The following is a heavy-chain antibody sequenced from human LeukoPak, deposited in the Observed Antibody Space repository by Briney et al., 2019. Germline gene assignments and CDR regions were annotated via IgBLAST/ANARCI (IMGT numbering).Heavy chain of an antibody. CDR1: GFTFSSYA. CDR2: ISYDGSNK. Sequence: GGSLRLSCAASGFTFSSYAMHWVRQAPGKGLEWVAVISYDGSNKYYADSVKGRFTISRDNSKNTLYLQMNSLRAEDTAVYYCARQYSSGWGDAFDIWGQGTMVTVSS. D-gene: IGHD6-19*01. V-gene: IGHV3-30-3*01. J-gene: IGHJ3*02. CDR3: ARQYSSGWGDAFDI.